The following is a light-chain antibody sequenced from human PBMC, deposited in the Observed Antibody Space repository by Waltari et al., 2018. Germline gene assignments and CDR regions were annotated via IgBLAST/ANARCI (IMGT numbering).Light chain of an antibody. Sequence: QSALTQPASVSGSPGQSITISCTGTSSDIGANDYVSWYQQHPGKAPQLIIFEFDKRPSGISMRFSASKSANTASLTISGLQAEDEADYYCSSYTRSSRLVFGGGTKLVVL. CDR3: SSYTRSSRLV. CDR1: SSDIGANDY. J-gene: IGLJ2*01. CDR2: EFD. V-gene: IGLV2-14*01.